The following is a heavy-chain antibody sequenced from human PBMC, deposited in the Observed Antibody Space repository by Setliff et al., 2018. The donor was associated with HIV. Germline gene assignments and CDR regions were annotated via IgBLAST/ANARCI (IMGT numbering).Heavy chain of an antibody. CDR3: VRGLAAAGGYAMDV. Sequence: PGGSLRLSCAASGFTFSRYAMYWVRQAPGKGLEWVAVISYDGSNKYYADSVKGRFIISRDNSKNTLHLQMNSLRAEDTAVYYCVRGLAAAGGYAMDVWGQGTMVTVSS. J-gene: IGHJ6*02. V-gene: IGHV3-30*04. CDR1: GFTFSRYA. CDR2: ISYDGSNK. D-gene: IGHD6-13*01.